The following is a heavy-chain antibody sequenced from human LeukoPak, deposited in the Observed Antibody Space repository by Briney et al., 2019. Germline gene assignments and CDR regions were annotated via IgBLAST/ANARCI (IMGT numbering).Heavy chain of an antibody. D-gene: IGHD2-2*01. Sequence: ASVKVSCKVSGYTLTELSMHWVRQAPGKGLEWMGGFDPEDGETIYAQKFQGRVTMTEDTSTDTAYMELSSLRSEDTAVYYCATDRHCSSTSCYDAFDIWGQGTMVTVSS. CDR3: ATDRHCSSTSCYDAFDI. CDR2: FDPEDGET. V-gene: IGHV1-24*01. J-gene: IGHJ3*02. CDR1: GYTLTELS.